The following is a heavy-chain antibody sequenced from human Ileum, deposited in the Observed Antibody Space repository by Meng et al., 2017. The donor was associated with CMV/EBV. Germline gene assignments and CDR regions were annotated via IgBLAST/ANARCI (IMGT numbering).Heavy chain of an antibody. V-gene: IGHV3-74*01. CDR1: LTFTNDG. CDR2: DNDDRYIT. D-gene: IGHD3-3*01. CDR3: ARGDYFWSGYYRGAHDY. J-gene: IGHJ4*02. Sequence: LTFTNDGMSWVRQDTGKGRVWVTRDNDDRYITHYADSVRGRFTISRDNAKNTVYLQMNSLGADDTAVYYCARGDYFWSGYYRGAHDYWGQGILVTVSS.